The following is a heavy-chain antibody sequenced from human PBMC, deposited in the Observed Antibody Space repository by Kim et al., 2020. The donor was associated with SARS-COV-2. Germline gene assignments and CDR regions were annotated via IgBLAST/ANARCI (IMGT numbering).Heavy chain of an antibody. CDR2: ISSSSSYI. J-gene: IGHJ6*02. CDR1: GFTFSSYS. CDR3: ARDGRLHLGELSLWCYYFYGMDV. V-gene: IGHV3-21*01. D-gene: IGHD3-16*02. Sequence: GGSLRLSCAASGFTFSSYSMNWVRQAPGKGLEWVSSISSSSSYIYYADSVKGRFTISRDNAKNSLYLQMNSLRAEDTAVYYCARDGRLHLGELSLWCYYFYGMDVWGQGTTVTVSS.